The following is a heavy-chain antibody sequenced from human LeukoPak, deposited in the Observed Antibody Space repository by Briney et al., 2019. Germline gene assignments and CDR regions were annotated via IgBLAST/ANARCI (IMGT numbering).Heavy chain of an antibody. D-gene: IGHD3-10*01. J-gene: IGHJ4*02. V-gene: IGHV4-31*03. CDR1: GGSISSGGYY. CDR3: ARAHSGMGVGYFDY. Sequence: SETLSLTCTVSGGSISSGGYYWSWIRQHPGKGLEWIGYIYYSGSTYYNPSLKSRVTISVDTSKYQFSLKLSSVTAADTAVYYCARAHSGMGVGYFDYWGQGTLVTVSS. CDR2: IYYSGST.